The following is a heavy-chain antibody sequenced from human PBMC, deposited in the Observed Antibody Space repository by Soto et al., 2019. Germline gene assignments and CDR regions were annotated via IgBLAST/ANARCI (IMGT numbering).Heavy chain of an antibody. CDR3: AKVWAHTAAWFAY. Sequence: QVQVVESGGGVVQPGRSLRLSGAASGFNFSNHNMHWVREAPGKGLEWVALISYDGSNKYYADSVKGRFTISRDNSKNTLYLQMNSLRAEDTAVYYCAKVWAHTAAWFAYWGQGTLVTVSS. D-gene: IGHD2-21*02. J-gene: IGHJ4*02. CDR2: ISYDGSNK. CDR1: GFNFSNHN. V-gene: IGHV3-30*18.